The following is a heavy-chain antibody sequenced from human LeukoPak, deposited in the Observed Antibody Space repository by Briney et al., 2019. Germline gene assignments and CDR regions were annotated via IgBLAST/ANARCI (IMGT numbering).Heavy chain of an antibody. V-gene: IGHV4-34*01. CDR3: ARGGGYSDY. D-gene: IGHD5-18*01. Sequence: SETLSLTCAVYGGSFSGYYWSWIRQPPGKGLEWIGEINHSGSTNYNPSLKSRVTISVDTSKNQFSLKLSSVTAADTAVYYCARGGGYSDYWGQGTLVTVSS. CDR1: GGSFSGYY. CDR2: INHSGST. J-gene: IGHJ4*02.